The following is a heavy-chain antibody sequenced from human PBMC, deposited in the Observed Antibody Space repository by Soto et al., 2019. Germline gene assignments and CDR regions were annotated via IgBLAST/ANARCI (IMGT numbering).Heavy chain of an antibody. CDR2: INQDGGVT. D-gene: IGHD6-19*01. CDR1: GFTFISSF. J-gene: IGHJ4*02. CDR3: ARYYRGSGRYFFDY. Sequence: GGSLRLSCVASGFTFISSFLGWIRQAPGKGLEWVANINQDGGVTYYVDSVEGRFTISRDNTKDSLYLQMNSLRGEDTAIYYCARYYRGSGRYFFDYWGQGTPVTVSS. V-gene: IGHV3-7*03.